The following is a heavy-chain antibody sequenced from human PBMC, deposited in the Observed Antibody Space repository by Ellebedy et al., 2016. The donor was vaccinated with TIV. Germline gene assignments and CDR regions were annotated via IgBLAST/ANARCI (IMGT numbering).Heavy chain of an antibody. CDR3: ARGLYSSSWYFDF. V-gene: IGHV3-33*08. CDR2: IWYDGSNE. J-gene: IGHJ4*02. CDR1: GFTSSPYW. Sequence: GESLKISCAASGFTSSPYWMHWVRQAPDKGLEWVAVIWYDGSNEYSADSVKGRFTISRDNSKKTLYLQMNSLRAEDTAVYYCARGLYSSSWYFDFWGQGTLVTVSS. D-gene: IGHD6-13*01.